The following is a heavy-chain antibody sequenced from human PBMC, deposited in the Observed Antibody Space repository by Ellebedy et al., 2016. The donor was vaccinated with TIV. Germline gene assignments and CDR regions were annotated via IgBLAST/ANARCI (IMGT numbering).Heavy chain of an antibody. CDR1: GFIFSNYG. CDR2: INHSGNT. Sequence: ESLKISXAASGFIFSNYGMQWIRQSPGEGLEWIGEINHSGNTNYNPSLRSRVTISIDMSKNQFSLKLTSVTAADTAVYYCARAWGDNGDPSIDYWGQGALVTVSS. J-gene: IGHJ4*02. D-gene: IGHD4-17*01. CDR3: ARAWGDNGDPSIDY. V-gene: IGHV4-34*01.